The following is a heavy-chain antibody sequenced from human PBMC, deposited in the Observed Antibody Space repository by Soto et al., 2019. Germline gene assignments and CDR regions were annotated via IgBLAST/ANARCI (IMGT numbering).Heavy chain of an antibody. J-gene: IGHJ4*02. CDR3: ARHYGDGYDYLDY. Sequence: QVQLQGSGPGLVKPSETLSLTCTVSGWSISSYYWSWIRQPPGKGLEWIGYIYYSGNPNYNPSLKSRVTISQDTSKNQFSLNLSSVTAADTAVYYCARHYGDGYDYLDYWGQGTLVTVSS. V-gene: IGHV4-59*08. D-gene: IGHD5-12*01. CDR1: GWSISSYY. CDR2: IYYSGNP.